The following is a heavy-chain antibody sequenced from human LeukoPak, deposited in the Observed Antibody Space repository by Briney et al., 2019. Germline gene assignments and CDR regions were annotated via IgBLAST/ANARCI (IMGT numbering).Heavy chain of an antibody. Sequence: GGSLRLSCTASGFTFRDYTMSWVRQAPGKGLEWVSGIGGSGTRTYYADSVKGRFTISRDNSKNTLYLQMNSLRDEDTAVYYCAKDSHWILFDDWGQGTLVTVSS. D-gene: IGHD2-2*03. CDR2: IGGSGTRT. CDR1: GFTFRDYT. V-gene: IGHV3-23*01. CDR3: AKDSHWILFDD. J-gene: IGHJ4*02.